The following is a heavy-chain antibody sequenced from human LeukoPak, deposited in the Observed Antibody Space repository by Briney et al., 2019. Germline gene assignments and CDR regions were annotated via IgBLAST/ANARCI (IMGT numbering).Heavy chain of an antibody. J-gene: IGHJ4*02. CDR2: INHSGST. V-gene: IGHV4-34*01. D-gene: IGHD6-19*01. CDR3: ARGLIAVAVYFDY. Sequence: SSETLSRTCAVYGGSFSGYYWSWIRQPPGKGLEWIREINHSGSTNYNPSLKSRVTISVDTSKNQFSLKLSSVTAADTAVYYCARGLIAVAVYFDYWGQGTLVTVSS. CDR1: GGSFSGYY.